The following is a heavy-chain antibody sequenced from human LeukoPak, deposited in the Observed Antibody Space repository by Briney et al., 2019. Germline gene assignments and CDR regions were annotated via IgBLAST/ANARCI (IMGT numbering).Heavy chain of an antibody. CDR3: ARGGPPPIGSSSWYTRTPFDY. CDR2: IYYSGST. J-gene: IGHJ4*02. Sequence: PSETLSLTCTVSGGSISSSSYYWGWIRQPPGKGLEWIGSIYYSGSTYYNPSLKSRVTISVDTSKNQFSLKLSSVTAADTAVYYCARGGPPPIGSSSWYTRTPFDYWGQGTLVTVSS. CDR1: GGSISSSSYY. V-gene: IGHV4-39*07. D-gene: IGHD6-13*01.